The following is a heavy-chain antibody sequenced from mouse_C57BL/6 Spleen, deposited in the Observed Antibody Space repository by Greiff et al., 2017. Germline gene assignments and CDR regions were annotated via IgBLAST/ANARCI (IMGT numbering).Heavy chain of an antibody. CDR3: TRNGSL. J-gene: IGHJ3*01. Sequence: QVQLQQSGAELVRPGASVTLSCKASGYTFTDYEMHWVKQTPVHGLEWIGAIDPETGGTAYNQKFKGQAILTADKSSSTAYMELRSLTSEDSAVYYSTRNGSLWGQGTLGTVSA. CDR2: IDPETGGT. CDR1: GYTFTDYE. V-gene: IGHV1-15*01.